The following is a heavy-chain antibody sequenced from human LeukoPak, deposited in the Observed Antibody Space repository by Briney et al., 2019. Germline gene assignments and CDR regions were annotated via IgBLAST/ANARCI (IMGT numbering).Heavy chain of an antibody. D-gene: IGHD6-19*01. CDR1: GFTFSRFW. J-gene: IGHJ4*02. Sequence: PGGSLRLSCAASGFTFSRFWMDWVRQAPGQGLEWVSSISGSGDNTYYAGSVKGRFTISRDNSNNTLYLQMNTLRAEDTALYYCAKQGRSGWFGSDFWGQGTQVTVSS. V-gene: IGHV3-23*01. CDR2: ISGSGDNT. CDR3: AKQGRSGWFGSDF.